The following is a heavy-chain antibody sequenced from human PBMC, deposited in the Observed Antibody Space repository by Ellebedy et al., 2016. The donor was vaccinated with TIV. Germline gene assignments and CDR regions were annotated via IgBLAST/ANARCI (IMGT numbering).Heavy chain of an antibody. CDR3: ARQGHPYYYGMDV. Sequence: MPSETLSLTCTVSGGSISSSSYYWGWIRQPPGKGLEWIGSIYYSGSTYYNPSLKSRVTISVDTSKNQFSLKLSSVTAADTAVYYCARQGHPYYYGMDVWGQGTTVTVSS. V-gene: IGHV4-39*01. J-gene: IGHJ6*02. CDR2: IYYSGST. CDR1: GGSISSSSYY.